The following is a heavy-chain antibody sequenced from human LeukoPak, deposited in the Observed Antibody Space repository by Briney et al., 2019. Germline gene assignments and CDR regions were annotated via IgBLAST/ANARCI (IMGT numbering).Heavy chain of an antibody. Sequence: IPSETLSLTCTVSGGSISSSSYYWGWIRQPPGKGLEWIGSIYYSGSTYYNPSLKSRVTISVDTSKNQFSLKLSSVTAADTAVYYCARAPLAHYDFWSGYPYYFDYWGQGTLVTVSS. V-gene: IGHV4-39*07. CDR2: IYYSGST. CDR3: ARAPLAHYDFWSGYPYYFDY. CDR1: GGSISSSSYY. J-gene: IGHJ4*02. D-gene: IGHD3-3*01.